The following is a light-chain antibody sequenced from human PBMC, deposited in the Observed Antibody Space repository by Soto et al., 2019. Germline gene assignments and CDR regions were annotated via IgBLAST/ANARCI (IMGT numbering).Light chain of an antibody. V-gene: IGKV3-20*01. CDR3: QQYGRSPPWT. Sequence: EIVLTQSPGTLSLYPGEGATLSCRASQSVRDNYLAWYQLKPGQAPRLVIYGASSRATGIPDRFSGSGSGTDFTLAISRLEPEDFAVYYCQQYGRSPPWTFGQGTKVEIK. CDR2: GAS. CDR1: QSVRDNY. J-gene: IGKJ1*01.